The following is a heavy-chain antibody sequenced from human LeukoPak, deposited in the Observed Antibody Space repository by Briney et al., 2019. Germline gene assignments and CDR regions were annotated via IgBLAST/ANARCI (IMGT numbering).Heavy chain of an antibody. CDR2: IYTSEST. D-gene: IGHD3-3*01. CDR3: ARDRYYDFWTLPAGWFDP. V-gene: IGHV4-61*02. CDR1: GGSISSGSYY. J-gene: IGHJ5*02. Sequence: PSQTLSLTCTVSGGSISSGSYYWSWIRQPAGKGLEWIGRIYTSESTNYNPSLKSRVTISVDTSKNQFSLKLSSVTAADTAVYYCARDRYYDFWTLPAGWFDPWGQGTLVTVSS.